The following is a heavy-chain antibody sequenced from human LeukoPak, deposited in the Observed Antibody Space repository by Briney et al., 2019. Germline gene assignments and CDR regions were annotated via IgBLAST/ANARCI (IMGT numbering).Heavy chain of an antibody. D-gene: IGHD3-10*01. CDR2: ISYDGSNK. Sequence: GGSLRLSCAASGFTFSSYAMHWVRQAPGKGLEWMALISYDGSNKYSADSVKGRFTISRDNSKNTLYLQMNSLRGEDTAVYYCARAYGSGSTFHPDYWGQGTLVTVSS. CDR3: ARAYGSGSTFHPDY. J-gene: IGHJ4*02. V-gene: IGHV3-30-3*01. CDR1: GFTFSSYA.